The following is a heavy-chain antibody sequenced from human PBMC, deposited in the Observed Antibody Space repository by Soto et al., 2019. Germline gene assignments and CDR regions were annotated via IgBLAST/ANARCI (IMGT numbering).Heavy chain of an antibody. CDR2: INPNSGVT. V-gene: IGHV1-2*04. D-gene: IGHD1-26*01. Sequence: QVQLVQSGAEVKKPGGSVTVSCRASGDSFTGYYMHWVRQAPGQGLEWMGWINPNSGVTKYAQKFQGWVTMTRDTSMRTVYMELSRLRSDDTAVYYCARESGGATATLDYYYFYMDVWGTGTTVTVSS. CDR3: ARESGGATATLDYYYFYMDV. J-gene: IGHJ6*03. CDR1: GDSFTGYY.